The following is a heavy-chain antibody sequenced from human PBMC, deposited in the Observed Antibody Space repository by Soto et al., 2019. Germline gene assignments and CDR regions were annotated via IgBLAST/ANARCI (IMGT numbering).Heavy chain of an antibody. CDR2: ISYDGSNK. CDR1: GFTFSSYG. D-gene: IGHD3-3*01. CDR3: ARDPFTIFGVVTRYFDY. V-gene: IGHV3-30*03. J-gene: IGHJ4*02. Sequence: GGSLRLSCAASGFTFSSYGMHWVRQAPGKGLEWVAVISYDGSNKYYADSVKGRFTISRDNSKNSLYLQMNSLRAEDTAVYYCARDPFTIFGVVTRYFDYWGQGTLVTVSS.